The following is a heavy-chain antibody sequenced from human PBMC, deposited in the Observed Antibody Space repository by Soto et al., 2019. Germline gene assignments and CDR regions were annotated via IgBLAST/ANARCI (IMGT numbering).Heavy chain of an antibody. CDR3: ARDKGRGYYDSSGYLRTYYYYGMDV. CDR2: INAGNGNT. CDR1: GYTFTSYA. J-gene: IGHJ6*02. D-gene: IGHD3-22*01. V-gene: IGHV1-3*01. Sequence: QVQLVQSGAEVKKPGASVKVSCKASGYTFTSYAMHWVRQAPGQRLEWMGWINAGNGNTKYSQKFQGRVTITRDTSASTAYMELRSLRSEDTAVYYCARDKGRGYYDSSGYLRTYYYYGMDVWGQGTTVTVSS.